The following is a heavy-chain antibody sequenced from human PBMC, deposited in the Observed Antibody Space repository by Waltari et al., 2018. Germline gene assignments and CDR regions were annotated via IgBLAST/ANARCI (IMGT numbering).Heavy chain of an antibody. CDR2: LTASGLM. D-gene: IGHD6-6*01. Sequence: EMQLLESGGALVQPGGSLRLSCAASGFPFSTYTMNWVRQAPGKGLEGVAVLTASGLMDYGDSVKGRFIISRDNSKNILYLEMYRLRVEDTARYYCAKDEGARLAPTFGMDAWGQGTTVIVSS. J-gene: IGHJ6*02. CDR3: AKDEGARLAPTFGMDA. CDR1: GFPFSTYT. V-gene: IGHV3-23*01.